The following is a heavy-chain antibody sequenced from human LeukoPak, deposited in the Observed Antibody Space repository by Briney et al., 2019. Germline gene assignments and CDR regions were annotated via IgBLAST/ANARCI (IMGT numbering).Heavy chain of an antibody. CDR2: IYYSGST. CDR3: ASQARGFDFDY. D-gene: IGHD3-16*01. Sequence: SETLSLTCTVSGGSISSYYWSWIRQPPGKGLEWIGYIYYSGSTNYNPSLKSQVTISVDTSKNQFSLKLSSVTAADTAVYYCASQARGFDFDYWGQGTLVTVSS. V-gene: IGHV4-59*08. CDR1: GGSISSYY. J-gene: IGHJ4*02.